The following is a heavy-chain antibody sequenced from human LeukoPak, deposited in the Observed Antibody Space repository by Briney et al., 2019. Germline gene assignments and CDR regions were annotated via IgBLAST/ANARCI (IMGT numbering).Heavy chain of an antibody. Sequence: GGSLRLSCAASVFIFSRYSKNWVRQAPGKGLEWVSSISSSSSYIYYAESVKGRFTISRDNAKNSLYLQINSLRAEDTAVYYWTRALDGYNQDYWGQGTLVTVSS. V-gene: IGHV3-21*01. CDR1: VFIFSRYS. CDR2: ISSSSSYI. CDR3: TRALDGYNQDY. D-gene: IGHD5-24*01. J-gene: IGHJ4*02.